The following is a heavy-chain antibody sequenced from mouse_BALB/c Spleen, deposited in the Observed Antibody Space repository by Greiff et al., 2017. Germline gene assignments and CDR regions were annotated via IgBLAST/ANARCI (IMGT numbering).Heavy chain of an antibody. D-gene: IGHD2-3*01. Sequence: EVQLQQSGPELVRPGASVKISCKASGYTFTDYNMHWVKQSHGKSLEWIGYIYPYNGGTGYNQKFKSKATLTVDNSSSTAYMELRSLTSEDSAVYYCARKGYYVNAMDYWGQGTSVTVSS. CDR3: ARKGYYVNAMDY. CDR1: GYTFTDYN. CDR2: IYPYNGGT. J-gene: IGHJ4*01. V-gene: IGHV1S29*02.